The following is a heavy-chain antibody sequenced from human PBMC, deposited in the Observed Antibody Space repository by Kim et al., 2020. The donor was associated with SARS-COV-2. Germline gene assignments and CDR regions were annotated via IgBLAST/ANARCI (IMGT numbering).Heavy chain of an antibody. D-gene: IGHD2-2*01. CDR1: GSRFTSYW. CDR2: IDPSDSYT. J-gene: IGHJ6*02. V-gene: IGHV5-10-1*01. CDR3: AREAQLLRGYGMDV. Sequence: GESLQISCKGSGSRFTSYWISWVRQMPGKGLEGVGRIDPSDSYTNYSPSFQGHVTISADKSISTAYLQWSSLKASDTAMYYCAREAQLLRGYGMDVWGQGTTVTVSS.